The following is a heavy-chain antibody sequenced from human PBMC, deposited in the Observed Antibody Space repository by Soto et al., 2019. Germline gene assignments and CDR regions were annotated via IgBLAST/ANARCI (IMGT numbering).Heavy chain of an antibody. D-gene: IGHD2-15*01. J-gene: IGHJ6*03. V-gene: IGHV4-4*02. CDR3: ARGGVVVAATEDYYYYYMDV. CDR1: SGSISSSNW. CDR2: IYHSGST. Sequence: SETLSLTCAVSSGSISSSNWWSWVRQPPGKGLEWIGEIYHSGSTNYNPSLKSRVTISVDKSKNQFSLKLSSVTAADTAVYYCARGGVVVAATEDYYYYYMDVWGKGTTVTVSS.